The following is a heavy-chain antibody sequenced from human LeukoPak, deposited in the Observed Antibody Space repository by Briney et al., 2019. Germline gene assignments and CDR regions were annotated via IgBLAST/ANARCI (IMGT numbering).Heavy chain of an antibody. V-gene: IGHV3-23*01. D-gene: IGHD6-19*01. Sequence: GGSLRLSCAASGFTFSSYAMSWVRQAPGKGLEWVSAISGSGGSTYYADPVKGRFTISRDNSKNTLYLQMNSLRAGDTAVYYCAKRAGFSSGWYEGDAFDIWGQGTMVTVSS. CDR2: ISGSGGST. J-gene: IGHJ3*02. CDR3: AKRAGFSSGWYEGDAFDI. CDR1: GFTFSSYA.